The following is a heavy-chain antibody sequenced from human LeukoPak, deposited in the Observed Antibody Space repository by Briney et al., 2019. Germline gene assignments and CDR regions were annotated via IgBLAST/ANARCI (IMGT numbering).Heavy chain of an antibody. D-gene: IGHD6-13*01. CDR1: GFTFSRYG. V-gene: IGHV3-33*01. CDR3: ARGGTSAAGIDY. Sequence: GGSLRLSCAASGFTFSRYGMHWVRQAPGKGLEWVAVIWYDGSNRQYADSVKGRFTVSRDNSKNTLYLEMNSLRAEDTAVYYCARGGTSAAGIDYWGQGTLVTVSS. J-gene: IGHJ4*02. CDR2: IWYDGSNR.